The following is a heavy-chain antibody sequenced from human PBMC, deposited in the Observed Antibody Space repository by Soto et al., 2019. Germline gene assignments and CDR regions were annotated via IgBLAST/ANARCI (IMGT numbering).Heavy chain of an antibody. CDR3: AREGPPLVGATEVGWFDP. D-gene: IGHD1-26*01. CDR2: IYHSGST. J-gene: IGHJ5*02. Sequence: SETLSLTCAVSGDSISSSNWWSWVRQPPGKGLEWIGEIYHSGSTNYNPSLKSRVTISVDKSKNQFSLKLSSVTAADTAVYYCAREGPPLVGATEVGWFDPWGQGTLVTVSS. V-gene: IGHV4-4*02. CDR1: GDSISSSNW.